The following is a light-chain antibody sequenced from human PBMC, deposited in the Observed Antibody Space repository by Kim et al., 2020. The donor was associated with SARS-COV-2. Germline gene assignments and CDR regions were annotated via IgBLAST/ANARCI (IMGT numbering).Light chain of an antibody. CDR2: GRD. Sequence: SSELTQDPAVSVALGQTVRITCQGDSLRNYYATWYQQRPGQAPVLVFYGRDSRPSGIPDRFSGSTSGNTASLTITGTQAEDEADYYCYCRVSTGNHHWMFGGGTQLTVL. V-gene: IGLV3-19*01. CDR1: SLRNYY. CDR3: YCRVSTGNHHWM. J-gene: IGLJ3*02.